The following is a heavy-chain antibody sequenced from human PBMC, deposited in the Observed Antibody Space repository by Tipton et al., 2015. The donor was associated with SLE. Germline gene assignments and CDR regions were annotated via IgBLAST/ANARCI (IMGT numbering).Heavy chain of an antibody. CDR1: GGSISSYH. CDR3: ASAQLGAWRFDS. CDR2: MSYTGTN. D-gene: IGHD7-27*01. J-gene: IGHJ4*02. Sequence: TLSLTCTVSGGSISSYHWSWIRQPPGKGLEWIGYMSYTGTNNYNPSLRSRVTISLDTSESQFSLKLTSVTAADTAVYYCASAQLGAWRFDSWGQGTLVTVSS. V-gene: IGHV4-59*13.